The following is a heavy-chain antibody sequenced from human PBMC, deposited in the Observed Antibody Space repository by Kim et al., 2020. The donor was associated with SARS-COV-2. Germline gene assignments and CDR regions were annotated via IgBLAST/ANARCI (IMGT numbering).Heavy chain of an antibody. CDR2: INPSGGST. J-gene: IGHJ1*01. CDR3: ARDAYCSGGSCYSEYFQH. D-gene: IGHD2-15*01. CDR1: GYTFTSYY. V-gene: IGHV1-46*01. Sequence: ASVKVSCKASGYTFTSYYMHWVRQAPGQGLEWMGIINPSGGSTSYAQKFQGRVTMTRDTSTSTVYMELSSLRSEDTAVYYCARDAYCSGGSCYSEYFQHWGQGTLVTVSS.